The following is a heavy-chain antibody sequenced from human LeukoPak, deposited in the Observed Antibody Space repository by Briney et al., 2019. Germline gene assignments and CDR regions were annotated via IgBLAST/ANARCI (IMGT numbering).Heavy chain of an antibody. D-gene: IGHD2-15*01. V-gene: IGHV4-39*01. J-gene: IGHJ3*01. CDR2: IYYSGST. CDR3: ARRYCSGGSCYWDDAFDV. CDR1: GGSISSSSYY. Sequence: SETLSLTCTVSGGSISSSSYYWGWIRQPPGKGLEWIGSIYYSGSTYYNPSLKSRVTISVDTSKNQFSLKLSSVTAADTAVYYRARRYCSGGSCYWDDAFDVWGQGTMVTVSS.